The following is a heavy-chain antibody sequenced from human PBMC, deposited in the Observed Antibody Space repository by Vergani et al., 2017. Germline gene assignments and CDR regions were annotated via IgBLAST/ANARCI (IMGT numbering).Heavy chain of an antibody. J-gene: IGHJ6*02. CDR1: GFTFSGYG. V-gene: IGHV3-33*01. CDR2: IWYDGSNK. CDR3: ARDPGAAGAYYYYYGMDV. Sequence: QVQLVESGGGVVQPGRSLRLSCAASGFTFSGYGMHWVRQAPGKGLEWVAVIWYDGSNKYYADSVKGRFTISRDNSKNTLYLQMNSLRAEDTAVYYCARDPGAAGAYYYYYGMDVWGQGTTVTVSS. D-gene: IGHD6-13*01.